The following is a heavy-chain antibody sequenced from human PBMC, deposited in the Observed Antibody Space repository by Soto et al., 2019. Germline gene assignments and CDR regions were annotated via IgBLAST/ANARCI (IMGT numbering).Heavy chain of an antibody. J-gene: IGHJ2*01. CDR3: ARNAMIVVVTPPGWYFDL. V-gene: IGHV1-69*12. CDR2: IIPIFGTA. D-gene: IGHD3-22*01. Sequence: QVQLVQSGAEVKKPGSSVKVSCKASGGTFSSYAISWVRQAPGQGLEWMGGIIPIFGTANYAQKFQGRVTITADEXTXTXXMEMSSLRSEDTAVYYCARNAMIVVVTPPGWYFDLWGRGTLVTVSS. CDR1: GGTFSSYA.